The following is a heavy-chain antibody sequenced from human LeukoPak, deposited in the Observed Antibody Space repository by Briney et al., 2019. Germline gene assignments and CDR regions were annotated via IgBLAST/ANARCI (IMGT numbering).Heavy chain of an antibody. V-gene: IGHV4-59*08. D-gene: IGHD1-26*01. J-gene: IGHJ4*02. CDR2: IYYSGST. CDR1: GGSISSYY. CDR3: ARQGDIVGANTLVH. Sequence: PSETLSLTCTVSGGSISSYYWSWIRQPPGKGLEWIGYIYYSGSTNYNPSLKSRVTISVDTSNNQVSLKLRSVTAADTAVYYCARQGDIVGANTLVHWGQGILVTGSS.